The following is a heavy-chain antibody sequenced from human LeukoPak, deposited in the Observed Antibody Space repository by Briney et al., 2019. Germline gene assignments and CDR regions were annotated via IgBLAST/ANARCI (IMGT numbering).Heavy chain of an antibody. Sequence: GGSLRLSCAASGFSVSNNYMSWVRQAPGKGLEWVSVIYSGGSTYYADSVKGRFTISRDNSKNTLYLQMNGLRVEDTAVYYCARGGSRYFHNWGQGTLVTVSS. CDR3: ARGGSRYFHN. CDR2: IYSGGST. J-gene: IGHJ4*02. CDR1: GFSVSNNY. D-gene: IGHD3-10*01. V-gene: IGHV3-66*01.